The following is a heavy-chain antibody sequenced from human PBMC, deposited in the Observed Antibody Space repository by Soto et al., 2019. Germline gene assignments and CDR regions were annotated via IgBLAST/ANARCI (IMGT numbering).Heavy chain of an antibody. J-gene: IGHJ5*02. CDR2: IIPIFGTA. D-gene: IGHD6-13*01. CDR1: GGTFSSYA. V-gene: IGHV1-69*01. CDR3: ARGRKQLAHRYNWFDP. Sequence: QVQLVQSGAEVKKPGSSVKVSCKASGGTFSSYAISWVRQAPGQGLEWIGGIIPIFGTANYAQKFQGRVTITADESTSTAYMELSSLRSEDTAVYYCARGRKQLAHRYNWFDPGGQGTLVTVSS.